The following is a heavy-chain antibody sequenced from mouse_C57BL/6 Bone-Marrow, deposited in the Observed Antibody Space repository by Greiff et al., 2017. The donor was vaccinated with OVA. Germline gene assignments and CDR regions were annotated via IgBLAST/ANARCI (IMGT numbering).Heavy chain of an antibody. CDR1: GFTFSSYG. Sequence: EVKLVESGGDLVKPGGSLKLSCAASGFTFSSYGMSWVRQTPDKRLEWVATISSGGSYTYYPDSVKGRFTISRDNAKNTHYLQLSSLKSEDTAMYYCARTGVARDYYAMDYWGQGTSVTVSS. D-gene: IGHD1-1*01. CDR3: ARTGVARDYYAMDY. V-gene: IGHV5-6*01. J-gene: IGHJ4*01. CDR2: ISSGGSYT.